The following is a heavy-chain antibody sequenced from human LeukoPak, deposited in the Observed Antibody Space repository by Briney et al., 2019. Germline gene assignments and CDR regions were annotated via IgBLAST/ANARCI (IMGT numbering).Heavy chain of an antibody. Sequence: GGSLRLSCAASGFTFSSYDMHWARQVTGKGLEWVSAIGTAGDTYYPGSVKGRFTISRENAKNSLYLQMNSLRAGDTAVYFCARESRDGYPDYWGQGTLVTVSS. D-gene: IGHD5-12*01. V-gene: IGHV3-13*01. CDR2: IGTAGDT. CDR3: ARESRDGYPDY. CDR1: GFTFSSYD. J-gene: IGHJ4*02.